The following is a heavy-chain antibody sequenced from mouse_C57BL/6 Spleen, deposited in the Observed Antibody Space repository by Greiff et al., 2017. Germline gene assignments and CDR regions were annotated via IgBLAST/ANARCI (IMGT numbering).Heavy chain of an antibody. CDR3: ARRYYYGSSYWYFDV. Sequence: EVMLMESEGGLVQPGSSMKLSCTASGFTFSDYHMAWVRQVPEKGLEWVANINYDGSSTYYLDSLKSRFIISRDNAKNILYLQMSSLKSEDTATYFGARRYYYGSSYWYFDVWGTGTTVTVSS. V-gene: IGHV5-16*01. CDR2: INYDGSST. CDR1: GFTFSDYH. J-gene: IGHJ1*03. D-gene: IGHD1-1*01.